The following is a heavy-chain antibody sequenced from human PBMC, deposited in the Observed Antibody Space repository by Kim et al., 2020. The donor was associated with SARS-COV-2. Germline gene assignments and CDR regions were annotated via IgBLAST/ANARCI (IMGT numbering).Heavy chain of an antibody. CDR3: ASSRAWFGELLLPYGMDV. D-gene: IGHD3-10*01. CDR2: INHSGST. V-gene: IGHV4-34*01. J-gene: IGHJ6*02. CDR1: GGSFSGYY. Sequence: SETLSLTCAVYGGSFSGYYWSWIRQPPGKGLEWIGEINHSGSTNYNPSLKSRVTISVDTSKNQFSLKLSSVTAADTAVYYCASSRAWFGELLLPYGMDVWGQGTTVTVSS.